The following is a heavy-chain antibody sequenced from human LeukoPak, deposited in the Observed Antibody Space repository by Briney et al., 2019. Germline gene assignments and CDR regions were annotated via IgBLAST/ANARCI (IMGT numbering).Heavy chain of an antibody. D-gene: IGHD3-22*01. CDR2: IYSGGST. CDR1: GFTVSSNY. Sequence: PGGSLRLSCAASGFTVSSNYMSWVRQAPGKGLEWVSVIYSGGSTYYADSVKGRFTISRDNSKNTLYLQMNSLRAEDTAVYYCARDLDRDAFDTWGQGTMVTVSS. J-gene: IGHJ3*02. V-gene: IGHV3-53*01. CDR3: ARDLDRDAFDT.